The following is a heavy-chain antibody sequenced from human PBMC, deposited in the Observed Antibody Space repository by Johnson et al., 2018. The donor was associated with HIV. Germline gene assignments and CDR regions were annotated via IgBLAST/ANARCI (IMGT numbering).Heavy chain of an antibody. CDR1: GLSFSSYG. CDR2: ISYDGSNK. J-gene: IGHJ3*02. V-gene: IGHV3-30*03. Sequence: QMQLVESGGGVVQPGKSLTLSCVGSGLSFSSYGMHWVRQAPGKGLEWVAVISYDGSNKYYADSVKGRFTISRDNSKNTLYLQMNSLRAEDTAVYYCARGSRYTHDNDDVYLLHAFDIWGQGTVVTVSS. CDR3: ARGSRYTHDNDDVYLLHAFDI. D-gene: IGHD3-16*01.